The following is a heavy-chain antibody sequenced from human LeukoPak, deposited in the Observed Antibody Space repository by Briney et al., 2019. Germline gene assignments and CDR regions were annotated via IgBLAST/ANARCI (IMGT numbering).Heavy chain of an antibody. CDR2: MNPNSGNT. J-gene: IGHJ5*02. CDR1: GYTFTSYE. Sequence: ASVKVSCKASGYTFTSYEIHWVRQATGQGLEWMGWMNPNSGNTGYTQKFQGRVTMARNTSISTAYMELSSLRAEDTAVYYCARDARFLETLKTQTFDPWGQGTLVTVSS. CDR3: ARDARFLETLKTQTFDP. V-gene: IGHV1-8*01. D-gene: IGHD3-3*01.